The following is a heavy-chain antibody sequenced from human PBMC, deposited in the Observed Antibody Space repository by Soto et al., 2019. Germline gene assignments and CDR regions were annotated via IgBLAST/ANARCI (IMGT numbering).Heavy chain of an antibody. CDR3: AKDLIYGYNSGRPFDS. J-gene: IGHJ4*02. D-gene: IGHD6-19*01. Sequence: EVQVVESGGGLVQPGGSLRLSCAASGFTFSSFAMSWVRQAPGKGLEWVSAIGSRGDSTYYADSVKGRFTISRDNSKNTLYLQMNSLRAEDTAVYYCAKDLIYGYNSGRPFDSWGQGTLVTVSS. V-gene: IGHV3-23*04. CDR1: GFTFSSFA. CDR2: IGSRGDST.